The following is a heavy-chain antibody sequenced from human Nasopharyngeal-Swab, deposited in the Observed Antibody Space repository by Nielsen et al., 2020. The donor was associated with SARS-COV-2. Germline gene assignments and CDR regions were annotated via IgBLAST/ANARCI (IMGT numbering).Heavy chain of an antibody. Sequence: GGSLRLSCAASGFTVSSKYVHWVRQAPGKGLEWISVIHTGGSVFYADSVKGRFTISRDNSRNTLYLQMNSLRADDTATYYCARGKYSTFFGYWGQGSLVTVSS. CDR2: IHTGGSV. CDR3: ARGKYSTFFGY. V-gene: IGHV3-66*01. J-gene: IGHJ4*02. D-gene: IGHD3-3*02. CDR1: GFTVSSKY.